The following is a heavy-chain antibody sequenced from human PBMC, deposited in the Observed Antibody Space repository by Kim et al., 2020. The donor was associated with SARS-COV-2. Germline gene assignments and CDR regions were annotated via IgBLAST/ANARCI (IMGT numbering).Heavy chain of an antibody. D-gene: IGHD2-2*01. J-gene: IGHJ5*02. CDR3: ARRGSSTSPNWFDP. Sequence: NPSLKSRVTISVDTSKNQFSLKLSSVTAADTAVYYYARRGSSTSPNWFDPWGQGTLVTVSS. V-gene: IGHV4-39*01.